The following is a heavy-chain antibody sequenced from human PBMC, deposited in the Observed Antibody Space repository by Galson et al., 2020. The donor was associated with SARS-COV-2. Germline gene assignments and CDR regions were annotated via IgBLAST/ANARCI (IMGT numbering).Heavy chain of an antibody. Sequence: SETLYLTCTVSGGSISSYYWSWIRQPPGKGLEWIGYIYYSGSTNYNPSLKSRVTISVDTSKNQFSLKLSSVTAADTAVYYCARGDVDIGLRYYFDYWGQGTLVTVSS. J-gene: IGHJ4*02. CDR3: ARGDVDIGLRYYFDY. CDR1: GGSISSYY. V-gene: IGHV4-59*01. D-gene: IGHD5-12*01. CDR2: IYYSGST.